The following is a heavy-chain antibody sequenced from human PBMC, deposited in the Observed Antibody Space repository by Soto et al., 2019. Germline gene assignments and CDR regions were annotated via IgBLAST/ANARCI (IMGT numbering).Heavy chain of an antibody. CDR3: VSLIAVAASGY. CDR1: GFTFSSYA. CDR2: ISYDGSNK. Sequence: QVQLVESGGGVVQPGRSLRLSCAASGFTFSSYAMHWVRQAPGKGLEWVAVISYDGSNKYYADSVKGRFTISRDNSKNTLYLQMNSLRAEDTAVYYCVSLIAVAASGYWGQGTLVTVSS. D-gene: IGHD6-13*01. V-gene: IGHV3-30-3*01. J-gene: IGHJ4*02.